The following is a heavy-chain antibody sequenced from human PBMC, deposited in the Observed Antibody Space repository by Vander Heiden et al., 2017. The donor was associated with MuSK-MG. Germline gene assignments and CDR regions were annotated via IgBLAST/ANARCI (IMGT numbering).Heavy chain of an antibody. J-gene: IGHJ3*02. CDR3: ARDVMLWDSTNKYAFDI. CDR2: IDSGGST. Sequence: EVQLVESGGGLVQPGGSLRLSCAASGFTVSSHYMSWVRQAPGKGLELVSVIDSGGSTYYADSVKGRFTISRDNSKNTLYLQMNSLRAEDTAVYYCARDVMLWDSTNKYAFDIWGQGTMVTVSS. D-gene: IGHD3-16*01. CDR1: GFTVSSHY. V-gene: IGHV3-66*01.